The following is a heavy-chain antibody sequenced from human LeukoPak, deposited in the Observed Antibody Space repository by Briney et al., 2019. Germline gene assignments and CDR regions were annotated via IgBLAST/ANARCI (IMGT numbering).Heavy chain of an antibody. CDR2: INHSGST. Sequence: PSETLSLTCTVSGGSISSSSYYWGRIRQPPGKGLEWIGEINHSGSTNYNPSLKSRVTISVDTSKNQFSLKLSSVTAADTAVYYCARVVVVAARFLYYYYYGMDIWGQGTTVTVSS. D-gene: IGHD2-15*01. CDR1: GGSISSSSYY. CDR3: ARVVVVAARFLYYYYYGMDI. V-gene: IGHV4-39*07. J-gene: IGHJ6*02.